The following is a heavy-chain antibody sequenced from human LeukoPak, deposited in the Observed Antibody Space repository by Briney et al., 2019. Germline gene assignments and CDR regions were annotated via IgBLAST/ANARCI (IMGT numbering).Heavy chain of an antibody. V-gene: IGHV4-34*01. CDR2: INHIGST. CDR1: GGSFSGYY. J-gene: IGHJ4*02. Sequence: SETLSLTCAVYGGSFSGYYWSWIRQPPGKGLEWIGEINHIGSTNYNPSLKSRVTISVDTSKSQFSLKLNSVTAADTAVYFCARMGADYSWYFDYWGRGTLVTVSS. D-gene: IGHD1-26*01. CDR3: ARMGADYSWYFDY.